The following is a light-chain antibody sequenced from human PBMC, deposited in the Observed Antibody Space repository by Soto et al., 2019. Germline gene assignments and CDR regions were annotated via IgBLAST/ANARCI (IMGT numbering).Light chain of an antibody. CDR3: VQALQTPYT. Sequence: DLVMTQSPLSLPVTPGEPASISCRSSQSLLHSNGYNYLDWYLQRPGQSPQLLIYLGSSRASGVDDXXSGSGSGTDFTLKISRVEAEDVGVYYCVQALQTPYTLGQGTKLEIK. V-gene: IGKV2-28*01. J-gene: IGKJ2*01. CDR1: QSLLHSNGYNY. CDR2: LGS.